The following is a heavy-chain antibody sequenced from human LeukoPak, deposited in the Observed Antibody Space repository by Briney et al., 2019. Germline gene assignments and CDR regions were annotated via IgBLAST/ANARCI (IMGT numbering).Heavy chain of an antibody. Sequence: SETLSLTCAVYGGSFSGYYWSWIRQPPGKGLEWIGEINHSGSTNYNPSLKSRVTISVDTSKNQFSLKLSSVTAADTAVYYCASSGVLRFLEWSPFDYWGQGTLVTVSS. D-gene: IGHD3-3*01. CDR2: INHSGST. CDR1: GGSFSGYY. J-gene: IGHJ4*02. CDR3: ASSGVLRFLEWSPFDY. V-gene: IGHV4-34*01.